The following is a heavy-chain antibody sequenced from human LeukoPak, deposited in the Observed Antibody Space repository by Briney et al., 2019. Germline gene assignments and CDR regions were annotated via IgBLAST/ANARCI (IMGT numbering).Heavy chain of an antibody. CDR1: GYTFTSYD. D-gene: IGHD2-15*01. V-gene: IGHV1-8*01. CDR3: ARAGGYCGRISCPYYFNY. CDR2: MNPNSGNT. Sequence: ASVKVSCKASGYTFTSYDINWVRQATGQGLEWMGWMNPNSGNTGYAQKFQGRVTMTRNTSISTAYMELSSLRSEDTAVYYCARAGGYCGRISCPYYFNYWGQGSLVAVSS. J-gene: IGHJ4*02.